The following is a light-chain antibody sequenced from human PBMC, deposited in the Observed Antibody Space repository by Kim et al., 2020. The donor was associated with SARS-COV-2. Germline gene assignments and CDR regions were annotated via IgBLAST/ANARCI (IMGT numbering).Light chain of an antibody. CDR3: QQYDSYSYA. V-gene: IGKV1-5*01. CDR1: QNISRW. J-gene: IGKJ2*01. CDR2: DAS. Sequence: SASVGDRVTITGRASQNISRWLAWYQQKPGKAPKALIYDASNLETGVPSRFGGSGSGTEFTLTISSLQTDDFATYYCQQYDSYSYAFGQGTKLEI.